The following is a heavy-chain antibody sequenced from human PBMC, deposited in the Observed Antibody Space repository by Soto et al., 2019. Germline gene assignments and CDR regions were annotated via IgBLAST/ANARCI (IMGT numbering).Heavy chain of an antibody. J-gene: IGHJ3*02. CDR2: IWYDGSNK. V-gene: IGHV3-33*01. D-gene: IGHD3-10*01. CDR1: GFTFSSYG. CDR3: ARDYYGSGSYYIIDAFDI. Sequence: GGSLRLSCAASGFTFSSYGMHWVRQAPGKGLEWVAVIWYDGSNKYYADSVKGRFTISRDNSKNTLYLQMNSLRAEDTAVYYCARDYYGSGSYYIIDAFDIWGQGTMVTVSS.